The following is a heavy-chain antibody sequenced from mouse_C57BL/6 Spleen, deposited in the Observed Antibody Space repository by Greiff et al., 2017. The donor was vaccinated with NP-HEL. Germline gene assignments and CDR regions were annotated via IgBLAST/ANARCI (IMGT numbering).Heavy chain of an antibody. Sequence: DVMLVESGGGLVKPGGSLKLSCAASGFTFSDYGMHWVRQAPEKGLEWVAYISSGSSTIYYADTVKGRFTISRDNAKNTLFLQMTSLRSEDTAMYYCARGGPWERAMDYWGQGTSVTVSS. CDR1: GFTFSDYG. CDR3: ARGGPWERAMDY. D-gene: IGHD4-1*01. V-gene: IGHV5-17*01. CDR2: ISSGSSTI. J-gene: IGHJ4*01.